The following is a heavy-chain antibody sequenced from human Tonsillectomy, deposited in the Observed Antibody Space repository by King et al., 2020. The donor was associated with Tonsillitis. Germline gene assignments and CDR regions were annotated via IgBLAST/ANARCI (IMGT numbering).Heavy chain of an antibody. J-gene: IGHJ4*02. D-gene: IGHD2-21*01. CDR3: AKEVTRGLDCGGDCFSLGFDS. CDR2: MSWVGTRT. Sequence: EVHLVESGGAVVQPGGSLRLSCAASGFGFDDYTIHWVLHSPGKGLGWVSLMSWVGTRTHYRDAVKGLFIISRDNSEKSLFLQMRSLTIDYTALYSSAKEVTRGLDCGGDCFSLGFDSWGRGTLVTVSS. V-gene: IGHV3-43*01. CDR1: GFGFDDYT.